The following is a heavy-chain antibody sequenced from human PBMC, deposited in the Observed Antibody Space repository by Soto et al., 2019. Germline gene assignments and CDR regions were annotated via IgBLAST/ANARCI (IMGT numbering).Heavy chain of an antibody. J-gene: IGHJ6*02. Sequence: PGGSLRLSCAASGFTFDDYAMHWVRQAPGKGLEWVSGISWNSGSIGYADSVKGRFTISRDNAKNSLYLQMNSLRAEDTALYYCAKDRGLPDGDGYNYGFYYGMDVWGQGTTVTVSS. V-gene: IGHV3-9*01. CDR2: ISWNSGSI. D-gene: IGHD5-12*01. CDR1: GFTFDDYA. CDR3: AKDRGLPDGDGYNYGFYYGMDV.